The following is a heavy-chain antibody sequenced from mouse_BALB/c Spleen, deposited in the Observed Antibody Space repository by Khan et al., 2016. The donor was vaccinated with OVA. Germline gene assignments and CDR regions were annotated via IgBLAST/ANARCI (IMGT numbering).Heavy chain of an antibody. J-gene: IGHJ2*01. Sequence: QMQLEESGTELARPGTSVKMSCKAAGYTFSNYWIGWVKQRPGHGLEWIGDIYPGGGYTNYNENFKGKATLTADTSSSTAYMQLSSLASEDSAIYYGARGGAARATWDYFDYWGQGTTLTVSS. CDR1: GYTFSNYW. D-gene: IGHD3-1*01. CDR3: ARGGAARATWDYFDY. CDR2: IYPGGGYT. V-gene: IGHV1-63*02.